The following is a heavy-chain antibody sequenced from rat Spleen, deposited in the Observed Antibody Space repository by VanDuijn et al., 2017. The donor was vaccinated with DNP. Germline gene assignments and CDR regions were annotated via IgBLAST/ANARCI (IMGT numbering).Heavy chain of an antibody. Sequence: EVQLVESGGHLVRPGRSLKLSCAASGFTFSDYYMAWVRQAPTKGLEWVASISYDGGSTYYRDSVKGRFTISRDNAKSSLYLQMDSLRSEDKATYYCARGGDGYDYWGQGVMVTVSS. V-gene: IGHV5-20*01. D-gene: IGHD1-12*03. CDR2: ISYDGGST. CDR3: ARGGDGYDY. J-gene: IGHJ2*01. CDR1: GFTFSDYY.